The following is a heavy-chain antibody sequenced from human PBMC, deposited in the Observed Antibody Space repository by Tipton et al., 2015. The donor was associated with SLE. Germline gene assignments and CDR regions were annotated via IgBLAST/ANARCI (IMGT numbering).Heavy chain of an antibody. Sequence: TLSLTCPVSGGSIIRSDFYWAWIRQTPGKGLEWIGRIYYSGNTHYNPSLKSRVTVSVDASKSHFSLNLRSVTAADTAVYYCARAAYYYGSGSYYNVGWFVPCGQGTLVTVSS. V-gene: IGHV4-39*07. CDR3: ARAAYYYGSGSYYNVGWFVP. D-gene: IGHD3-10*01. J-gene: IGHJ5*02. CDR1: GGSIIRSDFY. CDR2: IYYSGNT.